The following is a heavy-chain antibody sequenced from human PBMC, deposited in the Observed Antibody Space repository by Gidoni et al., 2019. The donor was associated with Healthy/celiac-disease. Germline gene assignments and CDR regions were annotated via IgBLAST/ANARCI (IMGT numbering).Heavy chain of an antibody. Sequence: QVQLPESGPGLVKPSETLSLTCTVSGGSLSSYYWSWIRQPPGKGLEWIGYIYYSGSTNDNPSLKSRVTIAVDTSKNQFSLKLSSVTDADTAVYYWARDSTGYYYYYMDVWGKGTTVTVSS. CDR2: IYYSGST. CDR3: ARDSTGYYYYYMDV. V-gene: IGHV4-59*01. CDR1: GGSLSSYY. J-gene: IGHJ6*03.